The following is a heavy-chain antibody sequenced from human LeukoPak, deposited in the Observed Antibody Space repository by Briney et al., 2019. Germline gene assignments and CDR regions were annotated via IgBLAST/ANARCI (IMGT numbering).Heavy chain of an antibody. V-gene: IGHV1-8*03. Sequence: ASVKVSCKASGYTFTSDDINWVRQATGQGLEWMGWMNPNSGNTGHAQKFQGRVTLTRNTSISTAYMELSSLRSEDTAVYYCARAHRRCSSTSCYRAAWFDPWGQGTLVTVSS. CDR1: GYTFTSDD. CDR2: MNPNSGNT. CDR3: ARAHRRCSSTSCYRAAWFDP. D-gene: IGHD2-2*02. J-gene: IGHJ5*02.